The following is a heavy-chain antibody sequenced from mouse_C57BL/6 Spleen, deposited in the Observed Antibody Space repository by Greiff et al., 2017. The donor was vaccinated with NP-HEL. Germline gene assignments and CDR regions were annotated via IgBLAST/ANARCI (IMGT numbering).Heavy chain of an antibody. Sequence: QVQLQQSGAELVRPGASVTLSCKASGYTFTDYEMHWVKQTPVHGLEWIGAIDPETGGTAYNQKFKGKAILTADKSSSTAYMELRSLTSEDSADYYCTRPGTDYWGQGTTLTVSS. D-gene: IGHD4-1*01. CDR2: IDPETGGT. V-gene: IGHV1-15*01. CDR1: GYTFTDYE. J-gene: IGHJ2*01. CDR3: TRPGTDY.